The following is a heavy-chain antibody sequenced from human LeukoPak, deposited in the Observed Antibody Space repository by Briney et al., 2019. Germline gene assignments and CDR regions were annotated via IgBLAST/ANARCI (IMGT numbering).Heavy chain of an antibody. CDR1: GFTFNTYT. Sequence: KAGGSLRLSCAASGFTFNTYTMNWVRQAPGEGLEWVSSITGSSSYIYYAHSVKGRFTISRDNAKNSLYLQMNSLRAEDTAVYYCARGGGSCDYWGQGTLVTVSS. CDR2: ITGSSSYI. V-gene: IGHV3-21*01. J-gene: IGHJ4*02. D-gene: IGHD2-15*01. CDR3: ARGGGSCDY.